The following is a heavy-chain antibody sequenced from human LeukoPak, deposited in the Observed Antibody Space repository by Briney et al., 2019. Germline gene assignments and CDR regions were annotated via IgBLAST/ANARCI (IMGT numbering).Heavy chain of an antibody. Sequence: GSSVKVSCKASGGTFSSYAISWVRQAPGQGLEWMGGIIPIFGTANYAQKFQGRVTITTDESTSTAYMELSSLRSEDTAVYYCARDREKATITGEFDYWGQGTLVTVSS. D-gene: IGHD5-24*01. CDR3: ARDREKATITGEFDY. CDR2: IIPIFGTA. J-gene: IGHJ4*02. V-gene: IGHV1-69*05. CDR1: GGTFSSYA.